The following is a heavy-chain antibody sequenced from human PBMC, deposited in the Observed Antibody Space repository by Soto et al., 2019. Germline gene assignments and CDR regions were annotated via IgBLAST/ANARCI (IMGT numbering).Heavy chain of an antibody. CDR2: INPNSGGT. V-gene: IGHV1-2*04. D-gene: IGHD3-10*01. CDR3: ARDPRKFGKYAFYF. J-gene: IGHJ4*02. Sequence: ASVKVSCKASGYTFTDYYIHWVRQAPGQGLEWMGWINPNSGGTNYAQKFQGWVTMTRDTSISTAYMELSRLRSDDTAIYYCARDPRKFGKYAFYFWGQGNLVTLSS. CDR1: GYTFTDYY.